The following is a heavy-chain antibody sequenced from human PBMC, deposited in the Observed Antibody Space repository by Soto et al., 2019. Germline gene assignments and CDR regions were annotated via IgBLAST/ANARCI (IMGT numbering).Heavy chain of an antibody. J-gene: IGHJ4*02. D-gene: IGHD6-19*01. V-gene: IGHV4-59*08. CDR3: ARHVQWLVTFDY. CDR1: GGSISSYY. CDR2: IYYSGST. Sequence: QVQLQESGPGLVKPSETLSLTCTVSGGSISSYYWSWIRQPPGKGLEWIGYIYYSGSTNYNPSLKSRVTISVDTSKNQFSLKLSSVPAADTAVSYCARHVQWLVTFDYWGQGTLVTVSS.